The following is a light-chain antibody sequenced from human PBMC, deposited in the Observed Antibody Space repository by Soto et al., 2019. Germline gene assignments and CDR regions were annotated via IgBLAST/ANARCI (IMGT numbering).Light chain of an antibody. J-gene: IGKJ1*01. CDR1: RSISSW. CDR3: QQYNSYSWT. Sequence: GDRVTITCRASRSISSWLAWYQQKQGKAPKLLIYDASSLESGVPSRFSGSGSGTEFTLNISSLQPDDFATYYCQQYNSYSWTFGQGTKVDIK. CDR2: DAS. V-gene: IGKV1-5*01.